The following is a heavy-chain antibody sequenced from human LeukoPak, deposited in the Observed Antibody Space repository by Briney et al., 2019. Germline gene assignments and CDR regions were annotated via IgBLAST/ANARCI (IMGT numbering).Heavy chain of an antibody. J-gene: IGHJ3*02. V-gene: IGHV4-59*08. D-gene: IGHD3-22*01. Sequence: SETLSLTCTVSGGSIHSYYWSWIRQPPGKALEWIGHIFYTGSPTYPPSLKTRLTISLDTSKNQFSLKLSAVTAADTAEYYCARVSYDSSGYYGTNAFDIWGQGTMVTVSS. CDR2: IFYTGSP. CDR1: GGSIHSYY. CDR3: ARVSYDSSGYYGTNAFDI.